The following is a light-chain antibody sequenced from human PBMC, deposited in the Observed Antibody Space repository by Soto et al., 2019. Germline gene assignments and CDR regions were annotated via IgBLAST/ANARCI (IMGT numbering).Light chain of an antibody. CDR2: QDS. CDR1: KLGDKY. V-gene: IGLV3-1*01. Sequence: SYELTQPPSVSVSPGQTASITCSGDKLGDKYACWYQQKPGQSPVLVIYQDSKRPSGIPERFSGSNSGNTATLTISGTQAMDEADYYCRAWDSSTAHYVFGTGTQLTVL. J-gene: IGLJ1*01. CDR3: RAWDSSTAHYV.